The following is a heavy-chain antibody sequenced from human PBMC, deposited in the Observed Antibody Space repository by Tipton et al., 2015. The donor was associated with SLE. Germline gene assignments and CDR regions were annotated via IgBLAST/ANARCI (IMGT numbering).Heavy chain of an antibody. J-gene: IGHJ4*02. CDR1: GGSISSSSYY. D-gene: IGHD3-22*01. Sequence: TLSLTCTVSGGSISSSSYYWGWIRQPPGKGLEWIVSIDYSGSTYYNPSLKSRVTISVDTTENHFSLKLSSVTAADTAVYYCATDSSGYYYFDYWGQGTLVTVSS. CDR2: IDYSGST. V-gene: IGHV4-39*02. CDR3: ATDSSGYYYFDY.